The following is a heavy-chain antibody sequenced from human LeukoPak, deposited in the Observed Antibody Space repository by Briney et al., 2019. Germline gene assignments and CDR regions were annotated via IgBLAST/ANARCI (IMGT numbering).Heavy chain of an antibody. D-gene: IGHD3-22*01. V-gene: IGHV3-21*01. J-gene: IGHJ4*02. CDR3: ASDRYYYDSSGYYGFDY. CDR2: IIISSSYI. CDR1: GFTFTSHS. Sequence: PGGSLRLSRAASGFTFTSHSMNWGRQAPGKGLGWVSSIIISSSYIYYADSVKGRFTISRDNAKNSLYLQMNSLRAEDTAVYYCASDRYYYDSSGYYGFDYWGQGTLVTVSS.